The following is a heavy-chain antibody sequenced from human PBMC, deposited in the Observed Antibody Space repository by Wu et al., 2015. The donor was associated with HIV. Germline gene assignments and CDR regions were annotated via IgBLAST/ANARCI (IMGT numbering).Heavy chain of an antibody. CDR3: ARARPRSTMIVRTVPSAFDI. CDR1: GGSFRNYF. CDR2: IDHSGST. D-gene: IGHD3-22*01. V-gene: IGHV4-34*02. Sequence: QVQLQQWGAGLLKPSETLSLTCAVYGGSFRNYFWGWIRQPPGKGLEWIGEIDHSGSTNYNPSLKSRITISLDTSKNQFSLKVSSVTAADTAIYYCARARPRSTMIVRTVPSAFDIWGQGTMVTVSP. J-gene: IGHJ3*02.